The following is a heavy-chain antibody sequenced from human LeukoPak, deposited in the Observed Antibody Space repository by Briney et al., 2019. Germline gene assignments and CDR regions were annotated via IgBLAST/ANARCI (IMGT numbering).Heavy chain of an antibody. CDR2: IIPIFGIA. J-gene: IGHJ1*01. D-gene: IGHD5-24*01. V-gene: IGHV1-69*04. Sequence: VASVKDSCKASGGTFSSYAISWVRQAPGQGLEWMRRIIPIFGIANYAQKFQGRVTITADKSTSTAYMELSSLRSENTAVYYRAAPWGDGYNLWEYFQHWGQGTLVTVSS. CDR3: AAPWGDGYNLWEYFQH. CDR1: GGTFSSYA.